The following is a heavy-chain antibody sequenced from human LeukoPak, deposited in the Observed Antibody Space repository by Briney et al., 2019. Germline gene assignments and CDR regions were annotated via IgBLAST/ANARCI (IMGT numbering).Heavy chain of an antibody. V-gene: IGHV3-48*01. CDR2: ISSSSSTI. D-gene: IGHD3-10*01. J-gene: IGHJ1*01. Sequence: GGSLRLSCAASGFTFSSYSMNWVRQAPGKGLEWVSYISSSSSTIYYADSVKGRFTISRDNAKNSLYLQMNSLRAEDTAVYYCAGDITKVRGIEGYFQHWGQGTLVTVSS. CDR3: AGDITKVRGIEGYFQH. CDR1: GFTFSSYS.